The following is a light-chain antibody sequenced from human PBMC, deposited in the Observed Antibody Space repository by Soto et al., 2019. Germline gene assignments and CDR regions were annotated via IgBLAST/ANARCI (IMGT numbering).Light chain of an antibody. J-gene: IGKJ5*01. Sequence: DIQMTQSPSSLSASVGDRITITCQASQDITNYLNWYQKKAGKAPKILIYEASNLETGVPSRFSGSGSDTYFTFTIISLQPEDLATYYCQKYDNLPITFGQGTPLDIK. CDR1: QDITNY. V-gene: IGKV1-33*01. CDR2: EAS. CDR3: QKYDNLPIT.